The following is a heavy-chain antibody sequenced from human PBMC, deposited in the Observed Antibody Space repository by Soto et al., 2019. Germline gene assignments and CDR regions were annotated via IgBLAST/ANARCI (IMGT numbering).Heavy chain of an antibody. Sequence: SETLSLTCPLPCASITSYYWSWIRQPPRKGLEWIGYIYYSGSTNYNPSLKSRVTISVDTSKNQFSLKLSSVTAADTAVYYCARHGDIVVVPAASNWFDPWGQGTLVTVS. CDR2: IYYSGST. V-gene: IGHV4-59*08. J-gene: IGHJ5*02. CDR1: CASITSYY. D-gene: IGHD2-2*01. CDR3: ARHGDIVVVPAASNWFDP.